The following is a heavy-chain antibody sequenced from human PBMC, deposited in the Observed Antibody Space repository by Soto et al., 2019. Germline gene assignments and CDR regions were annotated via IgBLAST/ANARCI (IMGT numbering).Heavy chain of an antibody. CDR3: ARATRYYYYYGMDV. Sequence: SETLSLTCAVSGDSISGSQWWSWVRLPPGKGLEWIGYIYYSGSTNYNPSLKSRVTISVDTSKNQFSLKLSSVTAADTAVYYCARATRYYYYYGMDVWGQGTTVTVSS. V-gene: IGHV4-59*01. J-gene: IGHJ6*02. CDR1: GDSISGSQW. CDR2: IYYSGST.